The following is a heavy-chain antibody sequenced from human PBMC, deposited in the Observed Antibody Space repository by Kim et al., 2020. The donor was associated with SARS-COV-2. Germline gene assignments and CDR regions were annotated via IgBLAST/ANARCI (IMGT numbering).Heavy chain of an antibody. D-gene: IGHD3-10*01. J-gene: IGHJ3*02. Sequence: KGRFTISRDNAKNSLYLQMNSLRAEDTALYYCAKSAPDYYGSGTSNAFDIWGQGTMVTVSS. CDR3: AKSAPDYYGSGTSNAFDI. V-gene: IGHV3-9*01.